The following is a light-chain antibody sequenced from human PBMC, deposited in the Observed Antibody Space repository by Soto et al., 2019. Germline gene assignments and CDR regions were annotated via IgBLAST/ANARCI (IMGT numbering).Light chain of an antibody. CDR3: QQSYSTPGT. Sequence: DIQMTQSPSTLSASVGDSVTVTCRASQSISTWLAWYQQKPGRAPKLLIYDSSSLESGVPSRFSGSGSGTDFTLTISSLQPEDFATYYCQQSYSTPGTFGQGTKVDIK. J-gene: IGKJ1*01. CDR2: DSS. V-gene: IGKV1-39*01. CDR1: QSISTW.